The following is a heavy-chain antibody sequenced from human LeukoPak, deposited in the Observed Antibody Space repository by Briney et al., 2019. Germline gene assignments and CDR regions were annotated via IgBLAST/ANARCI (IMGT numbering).Heavy chain of an antibody. J-gene: IGHJ5*02. CDR3: VRNHRHWFDP. V-gene: IGHV3-72*01. CDR1: GFSLGDHY. CDR2: IRNAGDGYTT. Sequence: GVSLRLSCAASGFSLGDHYMDWVRQAPGQGPELIGHIRNAGDGYTTEYAASVKGRFTVSRDDSKNSLYLQMNSLKPEDTAVYYCVRNHRHWFDPWGQGTLVTVSS.